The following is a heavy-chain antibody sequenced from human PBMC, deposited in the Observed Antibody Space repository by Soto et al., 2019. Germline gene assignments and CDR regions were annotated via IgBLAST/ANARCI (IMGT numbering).Heavy chain of an antibody. Sequence: GGSLRLSCAASGFTFSSYAMSWVRQAPGKGLEWVSAISGSGGSTYYADSVKGRFTISRDNSKNTLYLQMNSLRAEDTAVYYCAKDQGSSWYPRGAFDIWGQGTMVTVSS. V-gene: IGHV3-23*01. D-gene: IGHD6-13*01. CDR1: GFTFSSYA. CDR2: ISGSGGST. CDR3: AKDQGSSWYPRGAFDI. J-gene: IGHJ3*02.